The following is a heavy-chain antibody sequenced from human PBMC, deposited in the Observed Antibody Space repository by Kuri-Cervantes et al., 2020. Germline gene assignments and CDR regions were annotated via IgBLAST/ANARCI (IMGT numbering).Heavy chain of an antibody. V-gene: IGHV1-18*01. CDR1: GYTFTSYD. J-gene: IGHJ4*02. CDR2: ISAYNGNT. CDR3: ARVAAAGRGFDY. Sequence: ASVKVSCKASGYTFTSYDINWVRQATGQGLEWMGWISAYNGNTNYAQKLQGRVTMTTDTSTSTAYMELRSLRSDDTAVYYCARVAAAGRGFDYWGQGTLVTVSS. D-gene: IGHD6-13*01.